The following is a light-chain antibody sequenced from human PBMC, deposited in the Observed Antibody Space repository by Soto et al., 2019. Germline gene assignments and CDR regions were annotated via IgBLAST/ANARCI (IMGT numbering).Light chain of an antibody. J-gene: IGKJ1*01. V-gene: IGKV3-20*01. CDR1: QSVCSRC. Sequence: EIVLTQSPGTLSLSPGEGGTPSCRASQSVCSRCLAWYQQKPGQAPRLLIFGASSRATGIPDTFSGSGSGTDFTLTISRLEPEDSAVYYCQHYGSTPWTFGQGTKVEI. CDR3: QHYGSTPWT. CDR2: GAS.